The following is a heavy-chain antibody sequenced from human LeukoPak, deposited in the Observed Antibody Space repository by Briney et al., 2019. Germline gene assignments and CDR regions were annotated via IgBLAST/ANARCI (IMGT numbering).Heavy chain of an antibody. V-gene: IGHV3-23*01. CDR3: ARVDTAMVTGRLDY. D-gene: IGHD5-18*01. Sequence: GGSLRLSCAASGFTFSSYAMSWVRQAPGKGLEWVSAISGSGGSTYYADSVKGRFTISRDNSKNTLYLQMNSLRAEDTAVYYCARVDTAMVTGRLDYWGQGTLATVSS. J-gene: IGHJ4*02. CDR2: ISGSGGST. CDR1: GFTFSSYA.